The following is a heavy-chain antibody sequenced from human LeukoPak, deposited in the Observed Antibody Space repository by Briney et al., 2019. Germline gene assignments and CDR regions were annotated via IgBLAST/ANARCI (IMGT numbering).Heavy chain of an antibody. D-gene: IGHD6-25*01. CDR2: YNPNSGDT. CDR3: ARGGPRGNGFDY. Sequence: ASVEVSCKASGYIFTGQFIHWVRQAPGQGLEWMAMYNPNSGDTTFSQRFQDRVTMTRDTSVNTAFMELSRMTSDDTAVYYCARGGPRGNGFDYWGQGTLVSVSS. CDR1: GYIFTGQF. V-gene: IGHV1-2*02. J-gene: IGHJ4*02.